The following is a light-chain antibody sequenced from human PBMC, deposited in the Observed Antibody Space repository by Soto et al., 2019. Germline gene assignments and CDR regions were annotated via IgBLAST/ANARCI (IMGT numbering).Light chain of an antibody. V-gene: IGLV1-40*01. J-gene: IGLJ3*02. CDR1: SSNIGAGYD. Sequence: QSVLTQPPSVSGAPGQRVTISCTGSSSNIGAGYDVHWYQQLPGTAPKLLIYGNSNRPSGVPDRFSGSKSGTSASLAITGLQAEDEADYCCQSYDSSLRVFGGGTKLTVL. CDR3: QSYDSSLRV. CDR2: GNS.